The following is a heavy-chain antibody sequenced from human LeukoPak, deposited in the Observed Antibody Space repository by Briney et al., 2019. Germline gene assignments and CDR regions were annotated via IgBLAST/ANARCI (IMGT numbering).Heavy chain of an antibody. D-gene: IGHD2-21*02. J-gene: IGHJ3*01. CDR3: ARQGYCGDDCYRGAFDL. CDR1: GYSFTSYW. Sequence: GESLKISCKGSGYSFTSYWIGWVRHMPGKGLEWMGIIYSGDSSTRYRPSFQGQVTISADKSISTACLQWSSLEASDTAIYYCARQGYCGDDCYRGAFDLWGQGTKVTVSS. V-gene: IGHV5-51*01. CDR2: IYSGDSST.